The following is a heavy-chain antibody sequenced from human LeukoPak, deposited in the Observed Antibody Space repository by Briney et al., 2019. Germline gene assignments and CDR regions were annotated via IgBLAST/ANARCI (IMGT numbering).Heavy chain of an antibody. J-gene: IGHJ5*02. D-gene: IGHD3-9*01. Sequence: SVKVSCKASGGTFSSYTISWVRQAPGQGLEWMGRIIPILGIANYAQKFQGRVTITADRSTSTAYMELSSLRSEDTAVYYCARAYYDILTGYVWFDPWGQGTLVTVSS. CDR2: IIPILGIA. CDR3: ARAYYDILTGYVWFDP. V-gene: IGHV1-69*02. CDR1: GGTFSSYT.